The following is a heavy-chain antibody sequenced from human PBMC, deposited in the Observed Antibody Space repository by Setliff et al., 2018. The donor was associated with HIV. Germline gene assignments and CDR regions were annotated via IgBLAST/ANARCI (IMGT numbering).Heavy chain of an antibody. J-gene: IGHJ1*01. CDR1: GFTFSNYW. Sequence: PGGSLRLSCAASGFTFSNYWMHWVRQAPGKGLEWVSYISSSGSSKYYPDSVKGRFTISRDNAKNYLYLEMRSLRAEDTATYYCARISTVTVRHWGQGTLVTVSS. V-gene: IGHV3-48*01. D-gene: IGHD2-21*02. CDR2: ISSSGSSK. CDR3: ARISTVTVRH.